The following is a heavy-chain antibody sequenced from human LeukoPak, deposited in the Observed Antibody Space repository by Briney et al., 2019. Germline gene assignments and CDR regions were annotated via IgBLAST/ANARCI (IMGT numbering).Heavy chain of an antibody. CDR1: GYTFTSYD. CDR3: ARGPYYGSGSYSSAFDI. CDR2: VNPNSGNT. D-gene: IGHD3-10*01. V-gene: IGHV1-8*01. Sequence: ASVKVSCKASGYTFTSYDINWVRQATGQGLEWMGWVNPNSGNTGYAQKFQGRVTMTRNTSISTAYMELSSLRAEDTAVYYCARGPYYGSGSYSSAFDIWGQGTMVTVSS. J-gene: IGHJ3*02.